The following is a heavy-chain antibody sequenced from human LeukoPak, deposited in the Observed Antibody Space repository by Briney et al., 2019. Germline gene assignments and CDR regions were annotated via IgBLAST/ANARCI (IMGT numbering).Heavy chain of an antibody. CDR2: ISGSGGST. D-gene: IGHD3-3*01. V-gene: IGHV3-23*01. J-gene: IGHJ3*02. CDR1: GFTFSSYD. CDR3: AKAKGVLRFLEWLDAFDI. Sequence: GGSLRLSCAASGFTFSSYDMHWVRQAPGKGLEWVSAISGSGGSTYYADSVKGRFTISRDNSKNTLYLQTNSLRAEDTAVYYCAKAKGVLRFLEWLDAFDIWGQGTMVTVSS.